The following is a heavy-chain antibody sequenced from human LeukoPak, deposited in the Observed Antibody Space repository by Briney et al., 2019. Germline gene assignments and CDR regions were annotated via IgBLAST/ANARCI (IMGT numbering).Heavy chain of an antibody. J-gene: IGHJ4*02. CDR2: IYHSGST. D-gene: IGHD3-16*01. CDR3: HFYRLYPVWYFDH. V-gene: IGHV4-30-2*01. Sequence: PSETLSLTCAVSGGSISSGGYSWSWIRQPPGKGLEWIGYIYHSGSTYYNPSLKSRVTISVDRSKNQFSLKLSSVTAADTAVYYCHFYRLYPVWYFDHWGQGTLVTVSS. CDR1: GGSISSGGYS.